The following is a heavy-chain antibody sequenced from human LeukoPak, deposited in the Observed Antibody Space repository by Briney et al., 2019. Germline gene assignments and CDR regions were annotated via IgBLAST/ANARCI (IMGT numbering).Heavy chain of an antibody. Sequence: GGSLRLSCGASGFTFSSHAMSWVRQAPGKGLEWVSVISGSGDKTYYADSVKGRFTISRVNSKNTLHLQMNSLRAEDTAVYYCAKSSSRYYYFDYWGQGTLVTVSS. D-gene: IGHD6-13*01. J-gene: IGHJ4*02. CDR3: AKSSSRYYYFDY. CDR2: ISGSGDKT. CDR1: GFTFSSHA. V-gene: IGHV3-23*01.